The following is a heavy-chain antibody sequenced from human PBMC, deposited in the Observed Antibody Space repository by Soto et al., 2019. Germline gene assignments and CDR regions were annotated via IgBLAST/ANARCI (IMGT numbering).Heavy chain of an antibody. CDR2: IYHSGGT. D-gene: IGHD3-22*01. J-gene: IGHJ4*02. Sequence: QLQLQESGSRLVKPSQTLSLTCAVSGDSISNGGYSWNWIRQPPGKGLEWIGYIYHSGGTDYNPSLKRRVTITVDSSNTQFSLKLNSVTAAGTAVYYCARDSRSGYYLEYWGQGTLVTVSS. V-gene: IGHV4-30-2*01. CDR3: ARDSRSGYYLEY. CDR1: GDSISNGGYS.